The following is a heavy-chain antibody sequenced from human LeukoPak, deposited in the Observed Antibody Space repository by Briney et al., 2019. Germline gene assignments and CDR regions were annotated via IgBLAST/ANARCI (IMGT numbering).Heavy chain of an antibody. CDR2: ISYDGSNK. J-gene: IGHJ4*02. CDR3: AKDTGGRSGSCLDY. V-gene: IGHV3-30*18. Sequence: PGGSLRLSCAASGFTFSSYGMHWVRQAPGKGLEWVAVISYDGSNKYYADSVKGRFTISRDNSKNTLYLQMNSLRAEDTAVYYCAKDTGGRSGSCLDYWGQGTLVTVSS. D-gene: IGHD2-15*01. CDR1: GFTFSSYG.